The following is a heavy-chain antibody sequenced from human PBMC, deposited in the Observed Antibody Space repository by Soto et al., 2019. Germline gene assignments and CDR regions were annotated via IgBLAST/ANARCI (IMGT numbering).Heavy chain of an antibody. J-gene: IGHJ4*02. CDR1: GYTFTGYA. CDR2: INAGNGNT. V-gene: IGHV1-3*05. D-gene: IGHD6-19*01. Sequence: QVQLVQSGAEEKKPGASVKVSCKASGYTFTGYAMHWVRQAPGQRLEWMGWINAGNGNTKYSQKFQGRVTITRDTPASTAYMELSSLRSEDTAVYYCARAVAVAADFDYWGQGTLGTVSS. CDR3: ARAVAVAADFDY.